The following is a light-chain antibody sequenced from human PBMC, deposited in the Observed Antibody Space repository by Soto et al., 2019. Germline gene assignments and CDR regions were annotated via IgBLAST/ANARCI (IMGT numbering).Light chain of an antibody. CDR3: QHYGSSPRT. CDR1: QSVNSGY. J-gene: IGKJ1*01. V-gene: IGKV3-20*01. CDR2: DTS. Sequence: EIVLTQSPGTLSLSPGERATLSCRASQSVNSGYLAWYQHTPGQAPRLLIYDTSTRATGIPDRFSGSGSGTDFTLTISRLEPEDFAVFYCQHYGSSPRTFGQGTNV.